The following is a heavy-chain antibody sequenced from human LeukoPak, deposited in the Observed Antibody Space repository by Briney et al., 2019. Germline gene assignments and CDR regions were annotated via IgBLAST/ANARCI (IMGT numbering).Heavy chain of an antibody. CDR3: AKDRIQYYYYMDV. D-gene: IGHD5-18*01. J-gene: IGHJ6*03. V-gene: IGHV3-30*02. Sequence: GGSLRLSCAASGFTFSSYGMHWVRQAPGKGLEWVAFIRYDGSNKFYADSVKGRFTISRDNSKNTLYLQMNSLRAEDTAVYYCAKDRIQYYYYMDVWGKGTTVTVSS. CDR2: IRYDGSNK. CDR1: GFTFSSYG.